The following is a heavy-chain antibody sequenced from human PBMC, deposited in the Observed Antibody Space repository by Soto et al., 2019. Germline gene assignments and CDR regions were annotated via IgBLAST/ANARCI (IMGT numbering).Heavy chain of an antibody. Sequence: GGTLRLSCAASGFTFDDYALHWVRQVPGKGLEWVSGINWNSGSIGYGDSVKGPFAISRDKAKNSLHLQMNSLSAEDTAFYYWVKDESINWYSGHFRHWGQGTLVTVSS. CDR2: INWNSGSI. CDR3: VKDESINWYSGHFRH. CDR1: GFTFDDYA. D-gene: IGHD6-13*01. V-gene: IGHV3-9*01. J-gene: IGHJ1*01.